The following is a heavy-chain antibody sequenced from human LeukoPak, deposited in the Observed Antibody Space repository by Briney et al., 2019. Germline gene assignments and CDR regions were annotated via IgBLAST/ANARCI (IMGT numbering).Heavy chain of an antibody. CDR3: ARVPVIAVAVPFDY. J-gene: IGHJ4*02. CDR1: GGSISSTNW. V-gene: IGHV4-4*02. Sequence: SGTLSLTCAVSGGSISSTNWWSWVRQPPGKGLEWIGEIYHTGSTNYNPSLKSRVTISVDKSKNQFSLKLSSVTAADTAVYYCARVPVIAVAVPFDYWGQGTLVTVSS. CDR2: IYHTGST. D-gene: IGHD6-19*01.